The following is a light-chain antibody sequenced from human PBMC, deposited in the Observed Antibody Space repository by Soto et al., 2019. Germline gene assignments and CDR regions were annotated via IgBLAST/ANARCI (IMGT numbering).Light chain of an antibody. J-gene: IGLJ1*01. CDR2: GNS. CDR3: QSYDSRLSAFYV. CDR1: SSNIGAGYD. Sequence: VLTQPPSVSGAPGQRVTISCTGSSSNIGAGYDVHWYQQLPGTAPKLLIYGNSNRPSGVPDRFSGSKSGTSASLAITGLQAEDEADYYCQSYDSRLSAFYVFGTGTKVTVL. V-gene: IGLV1-40*01.